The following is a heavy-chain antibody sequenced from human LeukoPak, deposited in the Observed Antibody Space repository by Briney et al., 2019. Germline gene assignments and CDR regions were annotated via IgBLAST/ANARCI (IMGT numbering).Heavy chain of an antibody. CDR2: IYYSGST. CDR3: ARVFRPSLTVFIIRGAFDI. D-gene: IGHD3-3*01. Sequence: SETLSLTCTVSGGSISSYYWSWIRQPPGKGLEWIGYIYYSGSTNYNPSLKSRVTISVDTSKNQFSLKLSSVTAADTAVYYCARVFRPSLTVFIIRGAFDIWGQGTMVTVSS. V-gene: IGHV4-59*01. J-gene: IGHJ3*02. CDR1: GGSISSYY.